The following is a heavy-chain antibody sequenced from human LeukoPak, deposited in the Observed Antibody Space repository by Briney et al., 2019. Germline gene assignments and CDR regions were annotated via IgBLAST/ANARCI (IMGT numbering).Heavy chain of an antibody. J-gene: IGHJ4*02. CDR1: GFTFSNYA. V-gene: IGHV3-23*01. CDR3: AKTMVTTTNRLDY. D-gene: IGHD2-21*02. CDR2: ISTGGGIT. Sequence: GGSLRLSCAVSGFTFSNYAMNWVRQAPGKGLEWVSVISTGGGITYYADSVRGRFTISRDNSKNTLYLQLNSLRAEDTAVYYCAKTMVTTTNRLDYWGQGTLVTVSS.